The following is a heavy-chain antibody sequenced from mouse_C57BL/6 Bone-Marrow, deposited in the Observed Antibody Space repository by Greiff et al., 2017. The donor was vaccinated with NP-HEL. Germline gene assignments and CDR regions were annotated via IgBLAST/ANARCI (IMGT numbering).Heavy chain of an antibody. D-gene: IGHD1-1*01. CDR3: TTIITTAPDY. J-gene: IGHJ2*01. Sequence: EVQLQESGAELVRPGASVKLSCTASGFNIKDDYMHWVKQRPEQGLEWIGWIDPENGDTEYASKFQGKATITADTSSNTAYLQLSSLTSEDTAVYYCTTIITTAPDYWGQGTTLTVSS. CDR2: IDPENGDT. CDR1: GFNIKDDY. V-gene: IGHV14-4*01.